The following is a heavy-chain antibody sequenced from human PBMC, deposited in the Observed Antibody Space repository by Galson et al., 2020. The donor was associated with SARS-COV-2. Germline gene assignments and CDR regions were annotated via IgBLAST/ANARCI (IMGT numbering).Heavy chain of an antibody. J-gene: IGHJ1*01. CDR2: ISYDGSDK. Sequence: GGSLRLSCEASGFTFSSYAMHWVRQAPGKGLEWVAVISYDGSDKYYADSVKGRFTISRDNSKNTLYLQMNSLRAEDTAVYYCARGPDTGSVLVVAALFSAEYFQHWGQGTLLIGSS. D-gene: IGHD2-15*01. CDR3: ARGPDTGSVLVVAALFSAEYFQH. V-gene: IGHV3-30*04. CDR1: GFTFSSYA.